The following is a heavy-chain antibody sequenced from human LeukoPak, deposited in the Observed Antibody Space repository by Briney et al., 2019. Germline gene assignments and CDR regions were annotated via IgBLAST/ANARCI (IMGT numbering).Heavy chain of an antibody. D-gene: IGHD3-10*01. CDR1: GGSISSYY. CDR2: IYYSGST. V-gene: IGHV4-59*01. J-gene: IGHJ2*01. CDR3: AGSGSGSYYSPWYFDL. Sequence: SETLSLTCTVSGGSISSYYWSWIRQPPGMGLEWIGYIYYSGSTNYNPSLKSRVTISVDTSKNQFSLRLSSVTAADTAVYFCAGSGSGSYYSPWYFDLWGRGTLVIVSS.